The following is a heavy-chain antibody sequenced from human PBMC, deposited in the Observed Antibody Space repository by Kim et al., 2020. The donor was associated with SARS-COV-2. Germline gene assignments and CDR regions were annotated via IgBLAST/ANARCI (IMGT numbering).Heavy chain of an antibody. J-gene: IGHJ6*02. CDR2: ISAYNGNT. Sequence: ASVKVSCKASGYTFTSFGISWVRQAPGQGLEWMGWISAYNGNTNYAQKLQGRVTMTTDTSTSTAYMELRSLRSDDTAVYYCARDNSGFTNYYYYGMDVWGQGTTVTVSS. CDR3: ARDNSGFTNYYYYGMDV. D-gene: IGHD3-10*01. CDR1: GYTFTSFG. V-gene: IGHV1-18*01.